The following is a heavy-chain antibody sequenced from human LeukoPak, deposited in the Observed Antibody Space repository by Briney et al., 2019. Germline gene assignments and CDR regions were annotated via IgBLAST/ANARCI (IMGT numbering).Heavy chain of an antibody. CDR2: ISSSSSYI. CDR3: AREGGDYGDIPH. V-gene: IGHV3-21*01. CDR1: GFTFSSYS. Sequence: GGSLRLSCAASGFTFSSYSMNWVRPAPGKGLEWVSSISSSSSYIYYADSVKGRFTISRDNAKNSLYLQMNSLRAEDTAVYYCAREGGDYGDIPHWGQGTLVTVSS. D-gene: IGHD4-17*01. J-gene: IGHJ4*02.